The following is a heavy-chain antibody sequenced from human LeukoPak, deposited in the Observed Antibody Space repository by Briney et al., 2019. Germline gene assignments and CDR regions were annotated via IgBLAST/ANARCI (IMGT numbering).Heavy chain of an antibody. Sequence: SETLSLTCTVSGGSISSSRYYWSWIRQPPGKGLEWIGYIYYSGSTNYNPSLKSRVTISVDTSKNQFSLKLSSVTAADTAVYYCARSSGWSFRGNAFDIWGQGTMVTVSS. CDR3: ARSSGWSFRGNAFDI. CDR1: GGSISSSRYY. J-gene: IGHJ3*02. V-gene: IGHV4-61*01. D-gene: IGHD6-19*01. CDR2: IYYSGST.